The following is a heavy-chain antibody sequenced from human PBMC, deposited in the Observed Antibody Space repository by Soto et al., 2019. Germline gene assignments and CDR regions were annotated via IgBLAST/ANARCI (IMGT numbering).Heavy chain of an antibody. Sequence: PGGSLRLSCAASGFSFSGSSMHWVRQASGKGLEWVGRIRSGADNYATAYTASMKGRFVISRDDSKNTAYLQMNSLKTEDTAVYYCSSLTTSAPYGARLICCKATM. J-gene: IGHJ3*02. V-gene: IGHV3-73*01. CDR2: IRSGADNYAT. CDR1: GFSFSGSS. CDR3: SSLTTSAPYGARLI. D-gene: IGHD3-10*01.